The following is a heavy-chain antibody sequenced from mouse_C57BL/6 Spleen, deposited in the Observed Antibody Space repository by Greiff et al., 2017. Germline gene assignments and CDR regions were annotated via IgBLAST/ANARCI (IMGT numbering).Heavy chain of an antibody. V-gene: IGHV1-76*01. J-gene: IGHJ2*01. D-gene: IGHD1-1*01. CDR1: GYTFTDYY. CDR3: GSEEVVDY. CDR2: IYPGSGNT. Sequence: VQLQQSGAELVRPGASVKLSCKASGYTFTDYYINWVKQRPGQGLEWIARIYPGSGNTYYNEKFKGKATLTAEKSSSTAYMQLSSLTAEDSAVYDCGSEEVVDYWGQGTTLTVSS.